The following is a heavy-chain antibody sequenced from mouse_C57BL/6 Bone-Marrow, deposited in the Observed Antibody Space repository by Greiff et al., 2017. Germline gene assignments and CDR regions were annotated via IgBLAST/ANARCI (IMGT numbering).Heavy chain of an antibody. J-gene: IGHJ3*01. CDR3: ARDRDYGSWFAY. CDR2: IDPSDSYT. D-gene: IGHD1-1*01. Sequence: VQLQQPGDELVMPGASVKLSCKASGYTFTSYWMHWVKQRPGQGLEWIGEIDPSDSYTNYNQKFKGKSTLTVDKSSSTAYMQLSSLTSEDSAVYYCARDRDYGSWFAYWGQGTLVTVSA. V-gene: IGHV1-69*01. CDR1: GYTFTSYW.